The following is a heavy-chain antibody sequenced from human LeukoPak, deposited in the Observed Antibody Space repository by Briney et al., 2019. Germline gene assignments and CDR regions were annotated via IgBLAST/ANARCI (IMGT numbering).Heavy chain of an antibody. CDR1: GFTVSSNY. CDR3: ARGKDGYNGEYYFDS. V-gene: IGHV3-66*01. CDR2: IYSGGST. D-gene: IGHD5-24*01. Sequence: GGSLRLSCAASGFTVSSNYMSWVRQAPGKGLEWVSVIYSGGSTYYADSVKGRFTISRDNSKNTLYLQMNSLRAEDTAVYYCARGKDGYNGEYYFDSGGQGTLVPVA. J-gene: IGHJ4*02.